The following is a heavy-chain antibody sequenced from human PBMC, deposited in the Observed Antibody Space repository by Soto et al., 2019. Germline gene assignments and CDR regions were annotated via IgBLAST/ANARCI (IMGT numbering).Heavy chain of an antibody. V-gene: IGHV4-31*03. CDR3: AVSRDGYSMDV. Sequence: SETLSLTCSVSGASIQYGGFFWSWIRQSPGKGLEWIGYIYNSGSTYYNPSLKRRVTISVDTSKDQFSLKLSSVTAADTAVYYCAVSRDGYSMDVWGQGTTVTVSS. CDR1: GASIQYGGFF. J-gene: IGHJ6*02. CDR2: IYNSGST. D-gene: IGHD2-2*01.